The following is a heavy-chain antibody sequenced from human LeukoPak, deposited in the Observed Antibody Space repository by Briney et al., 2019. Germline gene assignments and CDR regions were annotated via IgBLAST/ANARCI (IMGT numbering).Heavy chain of an antibody. Sequence: SETLSLTCTVSGGSISSYYWSWIRQPPGKGLEWIGYIYYSGSTNYNPSLKSRVTISVDTSKNQFSLKLSSVTAADTAAYYCARERRDILTGYRGGSAFDIWGQGTMVTVSS. D-gene: IGHD3-9*01. V-gene: IGHV4-59*01. J-gene: IGHJ3*02. CDR2: IYYSGST. CDR1: GGSISSYY. CDR3: ARERRDILTGYRGGSAFDI.